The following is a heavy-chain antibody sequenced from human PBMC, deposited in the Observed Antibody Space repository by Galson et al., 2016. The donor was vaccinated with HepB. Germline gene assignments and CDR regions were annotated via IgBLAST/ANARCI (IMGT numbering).Heavy chain of an antibody. CDR3: AKDRVRYDFWSGYFCGMDV. J-gene: IGHJ6*02. V-gene: IGHV3-43*01. Sequence: SLRLSCAVSGFNFDNYTMHWVRQVPGKGLEWVSLISWDGGSTYYTDSVKGRFTISRDNSKNSLYLQMNSLITEDTAFYYCAKDRVRYDFWSGYFCGMDVWGQGTTVTVSS. D-gene: IGHD3-3*01. CDR1: GFNFDNYT. CDR2: ISWDGGST.